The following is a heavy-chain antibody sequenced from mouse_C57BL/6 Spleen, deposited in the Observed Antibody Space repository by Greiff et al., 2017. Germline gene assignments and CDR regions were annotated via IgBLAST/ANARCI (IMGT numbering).Heavy chain of an antibody. J-gene: IGHJ2*01. CDR1: GYTFTDYE. Sequence: VQLQESGAELVRPGASVTLSCKASGYTFTDYEMHWVKQTPVHGLEWIGAIDPETGGTAYHQKFKGKAILTADKSSSTAYMELRSLTSEDSAVYYCTRADSNFAFDYWGQGTTPTVSS. CDR2: IDPETGGT. V-gene: IGHV1-15*01. D-gene: IGHD2-5*01. CDR3: TRADSNFAFDY.